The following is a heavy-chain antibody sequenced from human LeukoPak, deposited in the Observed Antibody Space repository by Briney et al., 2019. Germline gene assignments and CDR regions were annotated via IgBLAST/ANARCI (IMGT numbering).Heavy chain of an antibody. V-gene: IGHV1-18*01. CDR3: ATSGFCTSSTCFRESDGLDV. J-gene: IGHJ3*01. Sequence: ASVKVSCKASGYIFTAYGISWVRQTPGEGLEWMGWISPDNDDTKYAQKLQGRVVLTTDTSTSTAYMELTSLRSGDTAVYYCATSGFCTSSTCFRESDGLDVWGQGTMLTVSS. CDR2: ISPDNDDT. CDR1: GYIFTAYG. D-gene: IGHD2-8*01.